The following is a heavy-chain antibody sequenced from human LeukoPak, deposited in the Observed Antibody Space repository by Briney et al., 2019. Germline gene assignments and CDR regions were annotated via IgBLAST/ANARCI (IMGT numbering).Heavy chain of an antibody. CDR1: GYTFTGYY. J-gene: IGHJ4*02. CDR2: INPSGGST. V-gene: IGHV1-46*01. D-gene: IGHD5-12*01. Sequence: ASVKVSCKASGYTFTGYYMHWVRQAPGQGLEWMGIINPSGGSTSYAQKFQGRVTMTRDMSTSTVYMELSSLRSEDTAVYYCGRAGVATMSAFDYWGQGTLVTVSS. CDR3: GRAGVATMSAFDY.